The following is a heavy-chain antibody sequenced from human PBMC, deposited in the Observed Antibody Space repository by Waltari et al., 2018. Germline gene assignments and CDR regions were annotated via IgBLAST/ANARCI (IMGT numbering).Heavy chain of an antibody. V-gene: IGHV3-7*01. CDR1: GFTFGSHW. CDR3: ARALPGEITVYDY. D-gene: IGHD3-10*01. Sequence: EVQLVESGGGLVQPGGSLRLSCVASGFTFGSHWMSWGRQAPEKGVEWVAEIKQYGTQQYYVDSVKGRFSVSRDNHKNSLFLQMNSLRAEDTAVYYCARALPGEITVYDYWAQGALVTVSS. J-gene: IGHJ4*02. CDR2: IKQYGTQQ.